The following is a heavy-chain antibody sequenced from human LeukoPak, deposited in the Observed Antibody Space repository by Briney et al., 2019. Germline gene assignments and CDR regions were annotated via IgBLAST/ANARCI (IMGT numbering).Heavy chain of an antibody. CDR2: FYTSGST. CDR1: GGSISSYY. J-gene: IGHJ6*03. V-gene: IGHV4-4*09. Sequence: SETLSLTCTVSGGSISSYYWGWIRQPPGKGLEWIGYFYTSGSTNYNPSLKSRVTISVDTSKNQFSLKLSSVTAADTAVYYCARQAMVRGVINLDYYYMDVWGKGTTVTVSS. D-gene: IGHD3-10*01. CDR3: ARQAMVRGVINLDYYYMDV.